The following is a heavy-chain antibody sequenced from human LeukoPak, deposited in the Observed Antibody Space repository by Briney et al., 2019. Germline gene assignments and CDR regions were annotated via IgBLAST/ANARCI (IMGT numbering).Heavy chain of an antibody. D-gene: IGHD6-19*01. CDR1: GFTFTNYD. V-gene: IGHV3-13*04. CDR3: VRGGSGWYYFDY. Sequence: AGGSLRLSCAASGFTFTNYDMHCVRQVTGKGLEWVSAISIAGDTYYPGSVRGRFTISRENAKNSLYLQMNSLRDGDTAVYYCVRGGSGWYYFDYWGQGTLVTVSS. CDR2: ISIAGDT. J-gene: IGHJ4*02.